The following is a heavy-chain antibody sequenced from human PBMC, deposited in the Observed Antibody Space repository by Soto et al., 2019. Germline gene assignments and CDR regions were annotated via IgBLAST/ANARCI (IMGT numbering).Heavy chain of an antibody. Sequence: SVKVSCKASGGTFSSYAISWVRQAPGQGLEWMGGIIPIFGTANYAQKFQGRVTITADESTSTAYMELSSLRSEDTAVYYCARATLNYHDRTGYYFNCFDPSGQATLLTVSS. D-gene: IGHD3-22*01. CDR3: ARATLNYHDRTGYYFNCFDP. CDR2: IIPIFGTA. J-gene: IGHJ5*02. V-gene: IGHV1-69*13. CDR1: GGTFSSYA.